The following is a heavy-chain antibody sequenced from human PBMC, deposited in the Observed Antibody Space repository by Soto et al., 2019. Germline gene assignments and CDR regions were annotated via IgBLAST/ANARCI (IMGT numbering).Heavy chain of an antibody. V-gene: IGHV3-30*18. J-gene: IGHJ4*02. CDR3: AKDTYYWANSASSRGDY. CDR1: GFTFSSYG. D-gene: IGHD3-10*01. Sequence: QVQLVESGGGVVQPGRSLRLSCAASGFTFSSYGMHWVRQAPGKGLEWVAVISYDGSNKYYADSVKGRFTISRDNSKNTLYLQMNSLRAEDTAVYYCAKDTYYWANSASSRGDYGGQGALVTVSS. CDR2: ISYDGSNK.